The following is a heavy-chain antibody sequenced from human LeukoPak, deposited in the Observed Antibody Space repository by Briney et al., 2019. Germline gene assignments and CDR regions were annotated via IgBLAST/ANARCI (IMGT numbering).Heavy chain of an antibody. V-gene: IGHV1-69*05. CDR2: IIPIFGTA. CDR1: GGTFSSYA. J-gene: IGHJ4*02. D-gene: IGHD6-13*01. CDR3: ATGQKAAADY. Sequence: SVKVSCKASGGTFSSYAISWVRQAPGQGLDWMGRIIPIFGTANYAQKFQGRVTITTDESTSTAYMELSSLRSEDTAVYYCATGQKAAADYWGQGTLVTVSS.